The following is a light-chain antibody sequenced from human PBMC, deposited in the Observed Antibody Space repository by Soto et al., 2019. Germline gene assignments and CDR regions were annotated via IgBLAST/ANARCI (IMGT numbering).Light chain of an antibody. V-gene: IGLV1-40*01. J-gene: IGLJ1*01. CDR3: QSYDTSLTGSYV. Sequence: VLRQPPSVSGAPGQRVTVSCTGSSSDSGAGDDVHWDQQLPGTAPKLLIYGNNNRPSGVPDRFSGSKSGTSASLAITGLRAGDEADYYCQSYDTSLTGSYVFGTGTKVTGL. CDR1: SSDSGAGDD. CDR2: GNN.